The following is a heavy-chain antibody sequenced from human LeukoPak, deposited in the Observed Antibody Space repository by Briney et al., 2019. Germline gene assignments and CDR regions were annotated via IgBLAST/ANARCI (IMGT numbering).Heavy chain of an antibody. Sequence: PGGSLRLSCAASGFTFSNDWLTWVRLAPGKGLGGEANIKQDGSEKYYVDTVKGRFTISRDNAKNSLYLQMNSLGDEDAAVYYSARAQWDSSPDHWGQGALVTVSS. J-gene: IGHJ5*02. V-gene: IGHV3-7*02. CDR1: GFTFSNDW. CDR3: ARAQWDSSPDH. D-gene: IGHD1-26*01. CDR2: IKQDGSEK.